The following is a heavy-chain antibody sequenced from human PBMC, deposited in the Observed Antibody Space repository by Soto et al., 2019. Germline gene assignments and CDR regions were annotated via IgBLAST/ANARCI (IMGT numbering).Heavy chain of an antibody. CDR3: ARAAQWDGFDP. D-gene: IGHD2-8*01. CDR2: ISYSGCT. V-gene: IGHV4-31*03. J-gene: IGHJ3*01. Sequence: QVQLQESGPGLVRPSQTLSLTCTVSAGSISTINYYWIWIRQHPEKGLEWIGYISYSGCTFYHSSLKSRVTISLDASKKQFSLTLTSVTAADTAVYYCARAAQWDGFDPWGQGTMVTVSS. CDR1: AGSISTINYY.